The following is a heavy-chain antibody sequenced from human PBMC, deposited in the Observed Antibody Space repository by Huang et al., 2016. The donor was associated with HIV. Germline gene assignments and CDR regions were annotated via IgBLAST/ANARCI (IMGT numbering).Heavy chain of an antibody. CDR3: ARHMDCSSSSCLAGGHERGPFDM. D-gene: IGHD2-2*01. J-gene: IGHJ3*02. Sequence: QLQLQESGPGLVKPSETLSLTCSVSGGSISSSSYYWGWIRQPPGKGLEWIGSIVYIGSTSTNPSLKSRVTISVDTSKNQFSLRLSSVTAADTSVYYCARHMDCSSSSCLAGGHERGPFDMWGQGTMVTVSS. CDR1: GGSISSSSYY. V-gene: IGHV4-39*01. CDR2: IVYIGST.